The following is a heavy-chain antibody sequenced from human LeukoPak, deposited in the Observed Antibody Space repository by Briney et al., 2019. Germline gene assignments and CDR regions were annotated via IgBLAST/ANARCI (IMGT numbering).Heavy chain of an antibody. CDR3: AKDLRDVLGVPLETPFV. D-gene: IGHD3-16*01. CDR2: ISGSGGNT. J-gene: IGHJ6*02. Sequence: GGSLRLSCAASGFTFNSYAMSWVRQAPGKGLEWVSVISGSGGNTYYADSVKGRFTISRDNSKNTLYLQMNSLRAEDTAVYYCAKDLRDVLGVPLETPFVWGQGTTVIVSS. CDR1: GFTFNSYA. V-gene: IGHV3-23*01.